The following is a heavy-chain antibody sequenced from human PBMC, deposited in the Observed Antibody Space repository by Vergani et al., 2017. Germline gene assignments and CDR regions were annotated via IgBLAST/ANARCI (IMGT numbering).Heavy chain of an antibody. CDR3: AKDRVRGTYYDYYGMDV. V-gene: IGHV3-30*18. J-gene: IGHJ6*02. CDR1: GFTFSSYG. CDR2: ISYDGSNK. D-gene: IGHD3-10*01. Sequence: QVQLVESGGGVVQPGRSLRLSCAASGFTFSSYGMHWVRQAPGKGLEWVAVISYDGSNKYYADSVKGRFTISRDNSKNTLYLQMNSLRAEDTAVYYCAKDRVRGTYYDYYGMDVWGQGTTVTVSS.